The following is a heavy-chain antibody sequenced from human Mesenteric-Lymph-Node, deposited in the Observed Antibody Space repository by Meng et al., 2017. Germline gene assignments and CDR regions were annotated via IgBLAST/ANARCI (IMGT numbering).Heavy chain of an antibody. J-gene: IGHJ5*02. CDR2: LDYRGST. CDR3: AREVVGPRYNWFDP. CDR1: GDSVTSGTYY. D-gene: IGHD1-26*01. V-gene: IGHV4-61*01. Sequence: VQLEESGPGLVRPSETLSLTCNVSGDSVTSGTYYWSWLRQPPGKGLEWIGYLDYRGSTIYNPSLKSRVTISVDASKNQFSLKLSSVTAADTAVYYCAREVVGPRYNWFDPWGQGTLVTVSS.